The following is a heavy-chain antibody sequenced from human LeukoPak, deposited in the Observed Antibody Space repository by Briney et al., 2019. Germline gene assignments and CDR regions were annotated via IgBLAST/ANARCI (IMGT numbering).Heavy chain of an antibody. CDR2: ISAYNGNT. V-gene: IGHV1-18*01. CDR3: AKDTGGYSSGWYAYNWFDP. Sequence: ASVKVSCKASGYTFTSYGISWVRQAPGQGLEWMGWISAYNGNTNYAQKLQGRVTMTTDTSTSTAYMELRSLRSDDTAVYYCAKDTGGYSSGWYAYNWFDPWGQGTLVPVSS. D-gene: IGHD6-19*01. CDR1: GYTFTSYG. J-gene: IGHJ5*02.